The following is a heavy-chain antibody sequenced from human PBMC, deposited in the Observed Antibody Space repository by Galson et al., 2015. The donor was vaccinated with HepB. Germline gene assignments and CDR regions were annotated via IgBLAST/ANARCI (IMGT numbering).Heavy chain of an antibody. V-gene: IGHV3-64D*06. CDR3: VKDSRAGTGFAY. J-gene: IGHJ4*02. Sequence: SLRLSCAASGFTFSNYAMHWVRQAPGKGLEYVSAISSNGGSTYYADSVKGRFTISRDNSKNTLYLQMSSLRAEDTAVYYCVKDSRAGTGFAYWGQGTLVTVSS. CDR2: ISSNGGST. CDR1: GFTFSNYA. D-gene: IGHD6-19*01.